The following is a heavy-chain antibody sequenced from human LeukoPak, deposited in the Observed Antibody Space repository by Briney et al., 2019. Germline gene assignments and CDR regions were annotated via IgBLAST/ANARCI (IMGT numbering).Heavy chain of an antibody. J-gene: IGHJ6*03. CDR3: AREVRDGYNLVHYYYYMYV. Sequence: GGSLRLSCAASGFTFSSYWMSWVRQAPGKGLEWVANIKQGGIEKYYVDSVTGRFTISRDNAKNSLYLQMNSLRAEDTAVYYCAREVRDGYNLVHYYYYMYVWGKGTTVTVSS. D-gene: IGHD5-24*01. V-gene: IGHV3-7*01. CDR2: IKQGGIEK. CDR1: GFTFSSYW.